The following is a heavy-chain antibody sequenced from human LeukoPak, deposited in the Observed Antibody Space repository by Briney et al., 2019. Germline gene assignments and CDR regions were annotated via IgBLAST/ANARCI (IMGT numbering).Heavy chain of an antibody. J-gene: IGHJ4*02. Sequence: GRSLRLSCAASGFTFDDYAMHWVPQAPGKGLEWVSGISWNSGSIGYADSVKGRFTISRDNAKNSLYFQMNSLRAEDTALYYCAKDNLGDFYDSSGYPDYWGQGILVTVSS. D-gene: IGHD3-22*01. CDR2: ISWNSGSI. V-gene: IGHV3-9*01. CDR3: AKDNLGDFYDSSGYPDY. CDR1: GFTFDDYA.